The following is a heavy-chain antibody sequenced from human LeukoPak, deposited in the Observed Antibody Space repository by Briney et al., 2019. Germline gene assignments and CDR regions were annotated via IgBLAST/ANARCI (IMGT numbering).Heavy chain of an antibody. CDR2: INPNSGAT. CDR1: GCTFTGYY. Sequence: ASVKVSCKASGCTFTGYYMHWVRQAPGQGLEWMGRINPNSGATNYAQKFQGRVTMTRDTSISTAYMELSRLRSDDTAVYYCARERGVPRNSSIWPKPPYYYMDVWGKGTTVTVSS. V-gene: IGHV1-2*06. J-gene: IGHJ6*03. D-gene: IGHD6-13*01. CDR3: ARERGVPRNSSIWPKPPYYYMDV.